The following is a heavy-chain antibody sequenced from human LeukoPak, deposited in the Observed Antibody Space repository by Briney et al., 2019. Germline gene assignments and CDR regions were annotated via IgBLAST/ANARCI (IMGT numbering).Heavy chain of an antibody. V-gene: IGHV4-59*12. CDR3: AREGGPYRPLDY. J-gene: IGHJ4*02. Sequence: PSETLSLTCSVSAGSISSYYWNWIRQPPGKGLEWIGYIYYSGSTDYNPSFKSRVTISVDTSKNQFSLKLSSVTAADTAVYYCAREGGPYRPLDYSGQGTLVTVSS. CDR2: IYYSGST. CDR1: AGSISSYY.